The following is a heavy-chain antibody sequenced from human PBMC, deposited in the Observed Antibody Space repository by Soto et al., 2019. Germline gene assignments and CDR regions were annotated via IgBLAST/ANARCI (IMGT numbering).Heavy chain of an antibody. Sequence: QVQLVQSGAEVKKPGASVKVSCKASGYTFTGYYMHWVRQAPGQGLEWMGWINPNSGGTKYAQKVQGRVTMTRDTSISTAYMELSRLRSDDTAVYYCASGRLGVYYDSSGTGGSIDYWGQGTLVTVSS. CDR3: ASGRLGVYYDSSGTGGSIDY. D-gene: IGHD3-22*01. CDR2: INPNSGGT. CDR1: GYTFTGYY. J-gene: IGHJ4*02. V-gene: IGHV1-2*02.